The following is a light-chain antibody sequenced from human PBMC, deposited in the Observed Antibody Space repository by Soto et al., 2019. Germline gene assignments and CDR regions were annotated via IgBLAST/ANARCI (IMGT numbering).Light chain of an antibody. CDR2: DAS. CDR1: QSISSW. CDR3: QQYNSSSPT. Sequence: DIQMTQSPSTLSASVGDRVTITCRASQSISSWLAWYQEKPGTAPKILIYDASSLESGVPSRFSGSGSGTEFTLTISSLQPDDFATYYCQQYNSSSPTFGQGTKVDIK. V-gene: IGKV1-5*01. J-gene: IGKJ1*01.